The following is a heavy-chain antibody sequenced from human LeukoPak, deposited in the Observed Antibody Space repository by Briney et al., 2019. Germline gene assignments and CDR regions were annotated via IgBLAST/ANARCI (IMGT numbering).Heavy chain of an antibody. CDR2: ISYDGSNK. CDR3: AKMRTMYKYDSSGYYNDH. CDR1: GFTFSSYG. D-gene: IGHD3-22*01. Sequence: GGSLRLSCAASGFTFSSYGMHWVRQAPGKGLEWVAVISYDGSNKYYADSAKGRFTISRDNSKNTLYMQMNSLRAEDTAVYYCAKMRTMYKYDSSGYYNDHWGQGTLVTVSS. V-gene: IGHV3-30*18. J-gene: IGHJ4*02.